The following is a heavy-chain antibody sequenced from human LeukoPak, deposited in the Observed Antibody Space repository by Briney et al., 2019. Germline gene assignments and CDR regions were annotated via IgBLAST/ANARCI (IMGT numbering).Heavy chain of an antibody. D-gene: IGHD3-3*01. J-gene: IGHJ4*02. Sequence: GGSPRLSCAASGFTFSSYAMSWVRQAPGKGLEWASAISGSGGSTYYADSVKGRFTISRDNSKNTLYLQMNSLRAEDTAVYYCAKDFNDFWSGAFDYWGQGTLVTVSS. CDR2: ISGSGGST. CDR3: AKDFNDFWSGAFDY. CDR1: GFTFSSYA. V-gene: IGHV3-23*01.